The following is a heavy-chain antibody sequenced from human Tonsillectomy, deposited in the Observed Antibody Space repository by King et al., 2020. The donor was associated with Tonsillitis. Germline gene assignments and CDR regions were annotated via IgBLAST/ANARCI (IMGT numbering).Heavy chain of an antibody. J-gene: IGHJ4*02. CDR2: IRTKAYGGTT. Sequence: VQLVESGGGLVQPGRSLRLSCTASGITFGDYVMSWFRQDPGKGLEWVGFIRTKAYGGTTEYAASVKGRFTISRDDSKSIAYLQMNSLKTEDTAVYYCTSGRDYYDSTGRYYFDHWGQGTLVTVSS. CDR1: GITFGDYV. V-gene: IGHV3-49*03. CDR3: TSGRDYYDSTGRYYFDH. D-gene: IGHD3-22*01.